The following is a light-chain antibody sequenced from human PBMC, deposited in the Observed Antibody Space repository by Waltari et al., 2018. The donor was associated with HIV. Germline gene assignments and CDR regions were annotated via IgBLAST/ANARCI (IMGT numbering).Light chain of an antibody. CDR3: QSSDISGNYWV. Sequence: SYGLTQPPSVSVSPGQTATITCSGDALPKKYAYWYQQKPGQAPVMGIYKDMERRSGIPGRFSGSSLATTVTLTISGVQAADEADYYCQSSDISGNYWVFGGGTKLTVL. CDR2: KDM. CDR1: ALPKKY. J-gene: IGLJ3*02. V-gene: IGLV3-25*03.